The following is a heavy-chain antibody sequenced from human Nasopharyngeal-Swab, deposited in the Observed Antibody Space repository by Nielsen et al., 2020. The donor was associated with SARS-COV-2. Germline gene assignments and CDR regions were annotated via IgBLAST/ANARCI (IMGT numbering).Heavy chain of an antibody. D-gene: IGHD5-12*01. CDR3: ARPIGSIGYDQLAPLS. CDR2: ISAYNGNT. Sequence: ASVKVSCKASGYTFSKYGIHWVRQAPGQGLEWMGWISAYNGNTNYAWKFQGRLTMTTDTSTSTAYMELRSLTSDDTAVYHCARPIGSIGYDQLAPLSWGQGTLVTVSS. J-gene: IGHJ4*02. V-gene: IGHV1-18*04. CDR1: GYTFSKYG.